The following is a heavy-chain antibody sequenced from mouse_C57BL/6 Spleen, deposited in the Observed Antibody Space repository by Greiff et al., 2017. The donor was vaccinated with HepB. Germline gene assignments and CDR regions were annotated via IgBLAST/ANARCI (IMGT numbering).Heavy chain of an antibody. J-gene: IGHJ3*01. Sequence: VQLQQSGAELVMPGASVKLSCKASGYTFTSYWMHWVKQRPGQGLEWIGEIDPSDSYTNYNQKFKGKSTLTVDKSSSTAYMQLSSLTSEDSAVYYCARGVYDYEGGFAYWGQGTLVTVSA. CDR2: IDPSDSYT. D-gene: IGHD2-4*01. V-gene: IGHV1-69*01. CDR1: GYTFTSYW. CDR3: ARGVYDYEGGFAY.